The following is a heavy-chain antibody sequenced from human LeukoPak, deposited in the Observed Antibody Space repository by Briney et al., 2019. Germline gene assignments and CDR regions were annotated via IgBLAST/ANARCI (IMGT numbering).Heavy chain of an antibody. CDR1: GFTFSSYW. Sequence: PGGSLRLSCAASGFTFSSYWMSWVRQAPGKGLEWVANIKQDGSEKYYVDSVKGRFTISRDNARNSLYLQMNSLRAEDTAVYYCARDLIAVAGTADAFDIWGQGTMVTVSS. CDR2: IKQDGSEK. V-gene: IGHV3-7*01. CDR3: ARDLIAVAGTADAFDI. J-gene: IGHJ3*02. D-gene: IGHD6-19*01.